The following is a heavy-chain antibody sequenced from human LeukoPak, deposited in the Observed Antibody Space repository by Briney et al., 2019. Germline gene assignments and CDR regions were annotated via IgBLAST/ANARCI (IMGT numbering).Heavy chain of an antibody. D-gene: IGHD3-22*01. CDR3: AKRGVIIRVILVGFHKEAYYFDS. CDR2: ISDSGGST. V-gene: IGHV3-23*01. Sequence: GGSLRLSCAVSGITLRNYGMSWVRQAPGKGLEWVAGISDSGGSTKYADSVKGRSTISRDTCKNTLYLQMNSMSGEDTAAYFCAKRGVIIRVILVGFHKEAYYFDSWGQGALVTVSS. J-gene: IGHJ4*02. CDR1: GITLRNYG.